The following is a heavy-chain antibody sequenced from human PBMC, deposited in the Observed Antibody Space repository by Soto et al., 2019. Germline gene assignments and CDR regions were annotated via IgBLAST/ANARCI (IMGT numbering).Heavy chain of an antibody. J-gene: IGHJ4*02. D-gene: IGHD2-15*01. CDR3: ARHRDFGGGSCDFDY. CDR1: GGSISTSAYY. CDR2: IYYSGIT. V-gene: IGHV4-39*01. Sequence: SETLSLTCTVSGGSISTSAYYWSWIRQSPGKELEWIATIYYSGITYYNPSLRSRVTVSVDTSKNQFSLRLSSVTAADTAVFYCARHRDFGGGSCDFDYWGQGAVVTVSS.